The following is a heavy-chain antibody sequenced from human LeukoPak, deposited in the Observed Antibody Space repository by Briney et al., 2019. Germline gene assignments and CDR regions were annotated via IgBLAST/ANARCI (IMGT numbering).Heavy chain of an antibody. CDR1: GFTFSSYS. J-gene: IGHJ4*02. CDR2: ISSSSTI. D-gene: IGHD2/OR15-2a*01. Sequence: PGGSLRLSCAASGFTFSSYSMNWARQAPRKGLEWVSYISSSSTIYYADSVKGRFTISRDNAKNSLYLQMNSLRAEDTAVYYCARDLGVVSHYYFDYWGQGTLVTVSS. V-gene: IGHV3-48*01. CDR3: ARDLGVVSHYYFDY.